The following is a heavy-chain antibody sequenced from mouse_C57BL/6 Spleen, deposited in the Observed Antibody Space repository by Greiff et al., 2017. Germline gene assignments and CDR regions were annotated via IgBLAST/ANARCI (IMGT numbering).Heavy chain of an antibody. CDR1: GYTFTSYW. J-gene: IGHJ1*03. CDR2: INPSNGGP. Sequence: QAQLQQPGTELVKPGASVKLSCKASGYTFTSYWMHWVKQRPGQGLEWIGNINPSNGGPNYNEKFKSKATLTVDKSSSTAYMQLSSLTSEDSAVYYCARGYYGSSYGWYFDVWGTGTTVTVSS. CDR3: ARGYYGSSYGWYFDV. V-gene: IGHV1-53*01. D-gene: IGHD1-1*01.